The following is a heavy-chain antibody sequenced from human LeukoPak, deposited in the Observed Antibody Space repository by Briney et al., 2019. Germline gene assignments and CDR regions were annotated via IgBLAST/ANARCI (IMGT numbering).Heavy chain of an antibody. CDR1: GGAISSGSHH. D-gene: IGHD6-19*01. Sequence: SETLSLTCTVSGGAISSGSHHWSWIRQPAGKGLEWIGGVQASGSINYDPSLKSRVTISVDSSRKQFSLNLNSVAAADTAVYYCARDPVDGFAFFDFWGQGTLVTVPS. V-gene: IGHV4-61*02. CDR2: VQASGSI. CDR3: ARDPVDGFAFFDF. J-gene: IGHJ4*02.